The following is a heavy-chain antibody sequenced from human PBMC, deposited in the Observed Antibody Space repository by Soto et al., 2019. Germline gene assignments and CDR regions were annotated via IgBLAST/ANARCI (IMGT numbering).Heavy chain of an antibody. J-gene: IGHJ4*02. CDR3: ARDTPSGWLYFDY. CDR1: GFTFSSYW. CDR2: IKQDGSEK. D-gene: IGHD6-19*01. Sequence: EVQLVESGGGLVQPGGSLRLSCAASGFTFSSYWMSWVRQAPGKGLEWVANIKQDGSEKYYVDSVKGRFTISRDNATNSLYLQMNSLRAEDTAVYYCARDTPSGWLYFDYWGQGTLVTVSS. V-gene: IGHV3-7*03.